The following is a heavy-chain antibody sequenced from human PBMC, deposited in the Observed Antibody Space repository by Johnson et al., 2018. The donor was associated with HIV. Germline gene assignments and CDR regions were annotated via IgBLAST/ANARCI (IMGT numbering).Heavy chain of an antibody. CDR3: AGRGLYSGSDPM. J-gene: IGHJ3*01. D-gene: IGHD1-26*01. Sequence: VQLVESGGGLPKPGGSLRLSCAASGFFFSNAWMSWVRQAPGKGLEWVGRINSKTDGGATAYAAPVKGRSTISSDDSKNTLYQQMNSLRAEDTAVYCCAGRGLYSGSDPMWGQGTMVTVSS. CDR2: INSKTDGGAT. V-gene: IGHV3-15*01. CDR1: GFFFSNAW.